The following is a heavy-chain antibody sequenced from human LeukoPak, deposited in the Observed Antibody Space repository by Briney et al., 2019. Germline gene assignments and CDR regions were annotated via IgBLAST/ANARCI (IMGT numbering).Heavy chain of an antibody. Sequence: GGSLRLPCAASGFTFSNYAIHWVRQAPGKGLEWVAAISSDGSSKYYAGSVRGRSTISRDKSNNPVSLQMSSLKPEDTAVYYCAKGSGGSCYSSGDVWGQGTTVTVSS. D-gene: IGHD2-15*01. CDR1: GFTFSNYA. V-gene: IGHV3-30*18. CDR3: AKGSGGSCYSSGDV. J-gene: IGHJ6*02. CDR2: ISSDGSSK.